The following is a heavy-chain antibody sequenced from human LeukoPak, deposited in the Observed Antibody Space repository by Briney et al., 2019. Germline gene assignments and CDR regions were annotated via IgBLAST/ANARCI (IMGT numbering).Heavy chain of an antibody. CDR2: IDPDGHNT. CDR3: VRWGVAADMAD. D-gene: IGHD3-10*01. V-gene: IGHV3-7*01. J-gene: IGHJ4*02. Sequence: GGSLRLSCEASGFTFSNYWMAWVRQAPGKGLEWVANIDPDGHNTYYVDSVKGRFTITRGNAKKSVFLQMSSLRGDETAMYHCVRWGVAADMADWGQGTLVTVSS. CDR1: GFTFSNYW.